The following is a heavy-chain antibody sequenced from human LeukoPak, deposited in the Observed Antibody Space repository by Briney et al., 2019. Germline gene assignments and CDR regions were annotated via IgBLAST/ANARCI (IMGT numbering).Heavy chain of an antibody. CDR1: GFTFSSYA. D-gene: IGHD4-17*01. CDR3: AKDSGDYVY. J-gene: IGHJ4*02. CDR2: IGGSGGST. Sequence: EAGGSLRLSCAASGFTFSSYAMSWVRQAPGKGLEWVSAIGGSGGSTYYADSVKGRFTISRDNSKNTLYLQMNSLRAEDTAVYYCAKDSGDYVYWGQGTLVAVSS. V-gene: IGHV3-23*01.